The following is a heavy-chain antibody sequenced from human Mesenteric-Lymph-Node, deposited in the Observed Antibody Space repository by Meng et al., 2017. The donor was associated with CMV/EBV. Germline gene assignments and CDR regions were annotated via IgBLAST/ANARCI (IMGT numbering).Heavy chain of an antibody. V-gene: IGHV3-66*02. D-gene: IGHD1-26*01. CDR2: IYSGGTT. CDR3: AREYSGSYSDSFDL. CDR1: GFPVSSNY. J-gene: IGHJ6*02. Sequence: GGSLRLSCAASGFPVSSNYMSWVRQAPGQGLEWVSIIYSGGTTSYTDSVRGRFTISRDPSKNTLHLQMNSLRPEDTGLYYCAREYSGSYSDSFDLWGQGTTVTVSS.